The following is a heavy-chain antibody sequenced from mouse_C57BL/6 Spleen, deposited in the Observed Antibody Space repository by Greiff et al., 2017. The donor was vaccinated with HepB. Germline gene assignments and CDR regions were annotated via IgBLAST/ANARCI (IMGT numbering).Heavy chain of an antibody. J-gene: IGHJ2*01. CDR2: INYDGSST. V-gene: IGHV5-16*01. CDR3: ARGGLLHYFDY. Sequence: EVMLVESEGGLVQPGSSMKLSCTASGFTFSDYYMAWVRQVPEKGLEWVANINYDGSSTYYLDSLKSRFIISRDNAKNILYLQMSSLKSEDTATYYCARGGLLHYFDYWGQGTTLTVSS. CDR1: GFTFSDYY. D-gene: IGHD2-3*01.